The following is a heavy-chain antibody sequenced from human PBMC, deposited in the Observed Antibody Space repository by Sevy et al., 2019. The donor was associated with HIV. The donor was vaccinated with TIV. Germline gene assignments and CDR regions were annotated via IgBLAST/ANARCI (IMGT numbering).Heavy chain of an antibody. CDR1: GGSISTYY. Sequence: SETLSLTCTVSGGSISTYYWSWIRQPPGKRLEYIGSISYSGSTYYNPSLTSRVTISIDPSKNQFSLKLSSVTAADTALYYCARGGHTQQQLDYFDYWGQGTLVTVSS. V-gene: IGHV4-59*01. D-gene: IGHD6-13*01. CDR3: ARGGHTQQQLDYFDY. CDR2: ISYSGST. J-gene: IGHJ4*02.